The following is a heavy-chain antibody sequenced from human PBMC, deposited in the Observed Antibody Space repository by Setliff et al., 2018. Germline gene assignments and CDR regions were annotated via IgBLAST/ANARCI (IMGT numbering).Heavy chain of an antibody. J-gene: IGHJ3*02. D-gene: IGHD2-2*03. CDR3: VRVEAGYCSSTSCYVVGAFDI. Sequence: SETLSLTCTVSGGSISSGSYYWSWIRQPAGKGLEWIGHIYTSGSTNYNPSLKSRVTISVDTSKNQFSLKLGSVTAADTAVYYCVRVEAGYCSSTSCYVVGAFDIWGQGTMVTVSS. CDR1: GGSISSGSYY. V-gene: IGHV4-61*09. CDR2: IYTSGST.